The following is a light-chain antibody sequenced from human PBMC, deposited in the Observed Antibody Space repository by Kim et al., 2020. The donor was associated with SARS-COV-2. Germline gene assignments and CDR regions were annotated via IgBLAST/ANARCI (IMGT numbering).Light chain of an antibody. CDR3: QQYGYSHT. CDR2: GAS. CDR1: VTSHC. J-gene: IGKJ2*01. V-gene: IGKV3-20*01. Sequence: VTSHCLAWYPQKPGQAPRVLVYGASSRATGIPDRFSGSGSGTDFTLTISRLEAEDFAVYYCQQYGYSHTFGQGTKLDI.